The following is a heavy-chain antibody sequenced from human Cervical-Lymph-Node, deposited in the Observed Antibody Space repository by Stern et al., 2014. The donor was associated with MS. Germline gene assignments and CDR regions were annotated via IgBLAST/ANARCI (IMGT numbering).Heavy chain of an antibody. CDR1: GFTVSGNN. D-gene: IGHD1-26*01. V-gene: IGHV3-53*01. J-gene: IGHJ6*02. CDR3: ARDIVGSNYGMDV. CDR2: IYSGGNT. Sequence: VQLVESGGGLIQPGGSLRLSCAASGFTVSGNNMNWVRQAPGKGLEWVSIIYSGGNTYYADSVKGRFSISRDNSKNTLYLQMNSLRVEDTAVYYCARDIVGSNYGMDVWGQGTTVTVSS.